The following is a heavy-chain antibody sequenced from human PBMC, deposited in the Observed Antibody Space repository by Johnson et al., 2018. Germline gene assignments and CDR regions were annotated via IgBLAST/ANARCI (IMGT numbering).Heavy chain of an antibody. V-gene: IGHV3-30-3*01. D-gene: IGHD2-15*01. Sequence: QLVESGGGVVQPGRSLRLSCAASGFTFSSYAMHWVRQAPGKGLEWVAVISYDGSNKYYADSVKGRFTISRDNAKNSLYLQMNSLRAEDTAVFYCAGALSLPLGYGGGGICYPPNALDIWGRGTMVTGSS. J-gene: IGHJ3*02. CDR3: AGALSLPLGYGGGGICYPPNALDI. CDR1: GFTFSSYA. CDR2: ISYDGSNK.